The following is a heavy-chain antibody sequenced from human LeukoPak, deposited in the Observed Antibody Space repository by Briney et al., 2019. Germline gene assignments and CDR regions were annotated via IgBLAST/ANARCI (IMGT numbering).Heavy chain of an antibody. J-gene: IGHJ4*02. Sequence: PGGSLRLSCAASGFTFSSYDMWWVRKAPGKGLEWVSYISSSSSIYYADSVKGRFTISRDNAKNSLYLQMNSLSVEDTAVYYCGVSGGSSPGYWGQGTLVTVSS. CDR3: GVSGGSSPGY. CDR1: GFTFSSYD. CDR2: ISSSSSI. D-gene: IGHD2-15*01. V-gene: IGHV3-48*03.